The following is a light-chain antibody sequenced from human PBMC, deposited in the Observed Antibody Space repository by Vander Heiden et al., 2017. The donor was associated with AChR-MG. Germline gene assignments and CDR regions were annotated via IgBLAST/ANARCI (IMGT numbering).Light chain of an antibody. V-gene: IGKV3-20*01. J-gene: IGKJ1*01. CDR2: GAS. CDR1: QSVDTRY. CDR3: LHYGRKT. Sequence: ETVLTLSPAPLPSSPGERATLSCRASQSVDTRYLAWYQQKPGQAPRLLIAGASTRAAGIPDRFSGNGSGTDFTLTRSRLEPEDFAVYCHLHYGRKTFGQGTKVEIK.